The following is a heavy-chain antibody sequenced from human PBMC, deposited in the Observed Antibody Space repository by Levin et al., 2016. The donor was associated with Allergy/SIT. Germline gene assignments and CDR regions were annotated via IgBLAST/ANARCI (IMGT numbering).Heavy chain of an antibody. CDR2: ISSSGSTI. D-gene: IGHD6-25*01. J-gene: IGHJ3*02. Sequence: VRQMPGKGLEWVSYISSSGSTIYYADSVKGRFTISRDNAKNSLYLQMNSLRAEDTAVYYCARDSGPPNGAFDIWGQGTMVTVSS. V-gene: IGHV3-48*03. CDR3: ARDSGPPNGAFDI.